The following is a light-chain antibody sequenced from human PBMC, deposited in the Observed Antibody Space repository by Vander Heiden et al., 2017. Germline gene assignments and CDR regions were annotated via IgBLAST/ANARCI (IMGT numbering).Light chain of an antibody. Sequence: YELTQPPSVSVSPGQTARITCSGDALPKQYAYWYQQKPGQAPVLVIYKDSERPSGITERFSGSSSGTTVTLTISGVQAEDEADYYCQSADSSGTWVFGGGTKLTVL. CDR1: ALPKQY. CDR2: KDS. CDR3: QSADSSGTWV. V-gene: IGLV3-25*03. J-gene: IGLJ3*02.